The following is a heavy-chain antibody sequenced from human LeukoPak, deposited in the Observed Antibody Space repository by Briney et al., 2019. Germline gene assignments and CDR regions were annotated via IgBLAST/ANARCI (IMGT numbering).Heavy chain of an antibody. CDR2: ISAYNGNT. J-gene: IGHJ4*02. CDR3: ARDRTAHPLMVRGVPFDY. CDR1: GYTFTSYG. D-gene: IGHD3-10*01. V-gene: IGHV1-18*01. Sequence: ASVKVSCKASGYTFTSYGISWVRQAPGQGLEWMGWISAYNGNTNYAQKLQGRVTMTTDTSTSTAYMELRSLRSDDTAVYYCARDRTAHPLMVRGVPFDYWGQGTLVSVSS.